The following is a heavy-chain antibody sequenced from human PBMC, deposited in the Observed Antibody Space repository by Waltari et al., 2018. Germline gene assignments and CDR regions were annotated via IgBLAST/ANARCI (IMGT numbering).Heavy chain of an antibody. CDR1: GFTYSLYW. V-gene: IGHV3-74*01. D-gene: IGHD4-17*01. J-gene: IGHJ2*01. CDR2: SNSDGSSI. Sequence: EVQLVESGGGLVQPGGSLRLSCAASGFTYSLYWMHWVRQVPGKGLVWVSRSNSDGSSISYADSVKGRFTIYKDNAKNTMYLQMNSLRVDDTAIYYCARGARRTTVTTGWWYFDLWGRGTLVTVSS. CDR3: ARGARRTTVTTGWWYFDL.